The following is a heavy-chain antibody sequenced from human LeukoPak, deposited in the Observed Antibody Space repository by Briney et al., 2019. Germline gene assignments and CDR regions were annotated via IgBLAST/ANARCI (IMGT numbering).Heavy chain of an antibody. CDR2: TYYRSKWYS. D-gene: IGHD1-7*01. J-gene: IGHJ4*02. Sequence: SQTLSLTCAISGDSVSSNSAAWNWIRQYPSRGLEWLGRTYYRSKWYSDFAISMRSRITISPDTSKNQFSLHLTSVTPEDTALYYCAGGSGLAWELPRFDYWGQGALVTVSA. CDR3: AGGSGLAWELPRFDY. CDR1: GDSVSSNSAA. V-gene: IGHV6-1*01.